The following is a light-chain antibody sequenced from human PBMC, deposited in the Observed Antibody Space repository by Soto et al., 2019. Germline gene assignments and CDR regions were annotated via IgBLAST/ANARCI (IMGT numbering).Light chain of an antibody. V-gene: IGLV2-14*01. CDR3: SSYTSSSTLV. CDR2: DVS. CDR1: SSDVGGYKY. Sequence: QSVLTPPASVSGSPGQSITISCTGTSSDVGGYKYVSWYQQHPGKAPKLMIYDVSNRPSGVSNRFSGSKSGNTASLTISGLQAEDEADYYCSSYTSSSTLVFGTGTKVTVL. J-gene: IGLJ1*01.